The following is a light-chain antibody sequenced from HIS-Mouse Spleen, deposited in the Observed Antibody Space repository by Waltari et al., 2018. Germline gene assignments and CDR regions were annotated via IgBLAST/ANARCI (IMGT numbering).Light chain of an antibody. CDR3: CSYAGSSTWV. CDR2: EGS. CDR1: SSDVGIYNL. J-gene: IGLJ3*02. Sequence: QSALTQPASVSGSPGQSITISCTGTSSDVGIYNLFSWYQQHPRKAPKLMVYEGSKRPSGVSNRFSGSKSGNTASLTISGLQAEDEADYYCCSYAGSSTWVFGGGTKLTVL. V-gene: IGLV2-23*01.